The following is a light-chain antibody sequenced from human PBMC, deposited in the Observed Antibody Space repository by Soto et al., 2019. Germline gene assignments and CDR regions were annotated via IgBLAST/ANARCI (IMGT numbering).Light chain of an antibody. J-gene: IGKJ5*01. Sequence: EIVVTKPPGTLSLSPGERASLSCRASQSVSSSYLTWYQQKPGHAPRLLIYGASSRATGIPDRFSGSGSGTDFTLTISRLEPEDFAVYYCHQYGSSPPITFGQWTRLEIK. CDR3: HQYGSSPPIT. V-gene: IGKV3-20*01. CDR2: GAS. CDR1: QSVSSSY.